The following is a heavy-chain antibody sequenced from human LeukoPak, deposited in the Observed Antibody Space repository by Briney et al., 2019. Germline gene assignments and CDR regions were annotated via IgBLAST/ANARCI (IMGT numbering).Heavy chain of an antibody. CDR1: GFTFSSYA. Sequence: GGSLRLSCAASGFTFSSYAMSWVRQAPGKGLEWVSVIYSGGSTYYADSVKGRFTISRDNSKNTLYLQMNSLRAEDTAVYYCASYSGSQGIDYWGQGTLVTVSS. CDR2: IYSGGST. CDR3: ASYSGSQGIDY. D-gene: IGHD1-26*01. J-gene: IGHJ4*02. V-gene: IGHV3-66*01.